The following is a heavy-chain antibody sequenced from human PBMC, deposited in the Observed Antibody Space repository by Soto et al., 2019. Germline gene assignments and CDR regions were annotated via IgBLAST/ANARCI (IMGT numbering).Heavy chain of an antibody. CDR2: IYYSGAT. CDR3: AQVPVDTHMIYWVDP. V-gene: IGHV4-61*08. D-gene: IGHD5-18*01. Sequence: PSETLSLTCTVSGDSVSSGDYYWTWIRQPPGKGLEWVGHIYYSGATNYKPSLKSRVTISLDTSKNQFSLEVNSVTAADTAVYYCAQVPVDTHMIYWVDPWGPGSLVTVSS. CDR1: GDSVSSGDYY. J-gene: IGHJ5*02.